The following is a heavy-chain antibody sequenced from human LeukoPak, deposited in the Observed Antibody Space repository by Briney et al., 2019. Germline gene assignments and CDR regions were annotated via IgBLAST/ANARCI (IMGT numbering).Heavy chain of an antibody. J-gene: IGHJ6*02. D-gene: IGHD3-9*01. CDR1: GFTFSSYA. CDR2: ISGSGGST. V-gene: IGHV3-23*01. Sequence: GGSLRLSCAASGFTFSSYAMSWVRQAPGKGLEWLSTISGSGGSTYYADSVKGRFTISRDNPKNTLYLQMNSLRAEDTAVYYCAAPHYDILTGFSPRNGMDVWGQGTTVTVSS. CDR3: AAPHYDILTGFSPRNGMDV.